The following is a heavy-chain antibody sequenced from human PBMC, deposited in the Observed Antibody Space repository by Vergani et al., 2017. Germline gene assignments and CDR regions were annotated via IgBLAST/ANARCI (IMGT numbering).Heavy chain of an antibody. J-gene: IGHJ6*02. CDR3: AREGGSSENYYYYGMDV. CDR2: ISSSGSTI. Sequence: VQLVESGGGVVQPGGSLRLSCAASGFTFSSYEMNWVRQAPGKGLEWVSYISSSGSTIYYADSVKGRFTISRDNAKNSLYLQMNSLRAEDTAVYYCAREGGSSENYYYYGMDVWGQGTTVTVSS. CDR1: GFTFSSYE. D-gene: IGHD6-13*01. V-gene: IGHV3-48*03.